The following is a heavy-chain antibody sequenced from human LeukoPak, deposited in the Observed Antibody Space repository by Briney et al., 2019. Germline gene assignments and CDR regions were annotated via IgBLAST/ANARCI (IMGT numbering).Heavy chain of an antibody. D-gene: IGHD3-22*01. CDR2: IYYSGST. Sequence: SETLSLTCTVSGGSISSGGYYWSWIRQHPGKGLEWIGYIYYSGSTYYNPSLKSRVTISVDTSKNQFSLKLSSVTAADTAVYYCARDTHYYGYYGMDVWGQGTTVTVSS. CDR3: ARDTHYYGYYGMDV. CDR1: GGSISSGGYY. V-gene: IGHV4-31*03. J-gene: IGHJ6*02.